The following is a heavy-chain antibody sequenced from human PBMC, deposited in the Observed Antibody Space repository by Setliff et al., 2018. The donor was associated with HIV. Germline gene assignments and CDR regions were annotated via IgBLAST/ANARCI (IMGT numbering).Heavy chain of an antibody. CDR3: ARVFRDIVVVPAATAPSYYFDC. CDR1: GYTFTNYG. D-gene: IGHD2-2*01. V-gene: IGHV1-18*01. Sequence: ASVKVSCKASGYTFTNYGISWVRQAPGQGLEWMGWISAYYGNTNYAQKLQGRVTMTTDTSTRTAYMELRSLRSDDTAVYYCARVFRDIVVVPAATAPSYYFDCWGQGTLVTVSS. J-gene: IGHJ4*02. CDR2: ISAYYGNT.